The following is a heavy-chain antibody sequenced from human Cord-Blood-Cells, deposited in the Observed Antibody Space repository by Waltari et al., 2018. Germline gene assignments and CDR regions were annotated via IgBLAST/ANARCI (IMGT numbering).Heavy chain of an antibody. CDR3: ARLWYFDY. Sequence: QLQLQESGPGLVKPSETLSLTCTVSGGSISSSSYYWGWIIPPPGKGLEWIVSIYYSGSTYYTPSLKSRVTISVDTSKVQFSLKLSSVTAADTAVYYCARLWYFDYWGQGTLVTVSS. V-gene: IGHV4-39*01. J-gene: IGHJ4*02. CDR1: GGSISSSSYY. CDR2: IYYSGST.